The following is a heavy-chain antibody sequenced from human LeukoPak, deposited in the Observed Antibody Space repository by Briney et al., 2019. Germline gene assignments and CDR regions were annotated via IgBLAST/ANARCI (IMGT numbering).Heavy chain of an antibody. V-gene: IGHV4-59*11. CDR3: AREVTIFSPREGDYYYYMDV. D-gene: IGHD3-9*01. J-gene: IGHJ6*03. Sequence: SETLSLTCTVSGGSISSHYWCWIRQPPGKGLEWIGYIYYSGGTNYNPSLKSRVTISVDTSKNQFSLKLSSVTAADTAVYYCAREVTIFSPREGDYYYYMDVWGKGTTVTVSS. CDR2: IYYSGGT. CDR1: GGSISSHY.